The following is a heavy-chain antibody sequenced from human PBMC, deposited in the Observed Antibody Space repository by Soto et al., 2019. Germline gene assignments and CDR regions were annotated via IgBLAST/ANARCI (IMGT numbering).Heavy chain of an antibody. CDR2: INYSGGT. Sequence: QLQLQESGPGLVKPSQTLSLTCTVSGASISSGDGYWSWLRQPPGKGLEWIGYINYSGGTNYSPSLKGGLTLSVGTAGNQFSLKLTSVTAADTAVYFCARPSWFGELVCNLWAQGTLVTASP. D-gene: IGHD3-10*01. CDR1: GASISSGDGY. V-gene: IGHV4-30-4*01. CDR3: ARPSWFGELVCNL. J-gene: IGHJ5*02.